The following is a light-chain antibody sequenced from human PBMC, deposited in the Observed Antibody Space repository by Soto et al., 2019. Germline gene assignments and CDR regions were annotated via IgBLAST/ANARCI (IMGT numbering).Light chain of an antibody. J-gene: IGKJ4*01. V-gene: IGKV3-11*01. CDR3: QQRGNWPLT. CDR2: DAS. CDR1: QNVGSY. Sequence: EIVLTQSPATLSLSPGERATLSCRASQNVGSYLAWYQQKPGQAPRRLIYDASNRATGIPARFSGSGSGTAFNLTITSLEPEDFAVYYCQQRGNWPLTFGGGTKLEIK.